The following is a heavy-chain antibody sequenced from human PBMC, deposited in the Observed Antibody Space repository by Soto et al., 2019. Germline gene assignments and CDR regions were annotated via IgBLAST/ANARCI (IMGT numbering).Heavy chain of an antibody. CDR2: IIPTFGTT. Sequence: SVKVSCKAPGGNFSRNGIRCVVQSPGQGRELMGGIIPTFGTTNYAHKFRGRVTITADESTGTAYMELSSLRSDDTAVYYCAGASDSTWYNWLDPWGQGTLVTVSS. CDR3: AGASDSTWYNWLDP. J-gene: IGHJ5*02. D-gene: IGHD4-4*01. CDR1: GGNFSRNG. V-gene: IGHV1-69*13.